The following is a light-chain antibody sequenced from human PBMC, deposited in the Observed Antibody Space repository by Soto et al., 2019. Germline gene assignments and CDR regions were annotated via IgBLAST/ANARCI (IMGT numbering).Light chain of an antibody. V-gene: IGKV4-1*01. J-gene: IGKJ2*01. CDR3: QQYYSTPYT. CDR2: WAS. CDR1: QSVLYNSKNKNY. Sequence: DIVMTQSPDSLAVSLGERATVNCKSSQSVLYNSKNKNYLAWYQQKPGQPPKLLIYWASTRESGVPDRFSGSGSGTDFTLTISSLQAEYVAVYYCQQYYSTPYTFGQRTKLEI.